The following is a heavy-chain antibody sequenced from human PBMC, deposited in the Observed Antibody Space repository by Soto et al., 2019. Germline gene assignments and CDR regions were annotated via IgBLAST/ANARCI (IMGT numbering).Heavy chain of an antibody. J-gene: IGHJ1*01. D-gene: IGHD3-9*01. CDR3: ARDLILTGSPTPAEYFQH. CDR2: IIPILGIA. V-gene: IGHV1-69*04. CDR1: VGTFGSYT. Sequence: ASVKVSCKASVGTFGSYTISWVRQDPEQGLEWMGRIIPILGIANYAQKFQGRVTITADKSTSTAYMELSSLRSDDTAVYYCARDLILTGSPTPAEYFQHWGQGTLVTVSS.